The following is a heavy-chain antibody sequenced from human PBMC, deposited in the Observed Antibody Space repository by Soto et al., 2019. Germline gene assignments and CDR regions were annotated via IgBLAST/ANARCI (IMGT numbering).Heavy chain of an antibody. CDR1: GFAFSTYW. Sequence: EVLLVESGGGLVQSGGSLRLSCAASGFAFSTYWMHWVRQAPGKGLVWVSRINSDGSSTTYADSVKGRFTISRDNAKHTLYLQMNSLRGEDTAVYYCARAAVAGLNWFDPWGQGTLVTVSS. J-gene: IGHJ5*02. CDR2: INSDGSST. D-gene: IGHD6-19*01. CDR3: ARAAVAGLNWFDP. V-gene: IGHV3-74*01.